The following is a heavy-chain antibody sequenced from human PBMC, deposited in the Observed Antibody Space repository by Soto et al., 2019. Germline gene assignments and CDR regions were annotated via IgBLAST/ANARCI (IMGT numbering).Heavy chain of an antibody. V-gene: IGHV1-46*03. Sequence: QVQLVQSGAEVKKPGASVKVSCKASGYTFTSYYMHWVRQAPGQGLEWMGIINPSGGSTSYAQKFQGRVXXTXDXXTSTVYMELSSLRSEDTAVYYCARGVSSGWYFFNYWGQGTLVTVSS. D-gene: IGHD6-19*01. CDR3: ARGVSSGWYFFNY. CDR2: INPSGGST. CDR1: GYTFTSYY. J-gene: IGHJ4*02.